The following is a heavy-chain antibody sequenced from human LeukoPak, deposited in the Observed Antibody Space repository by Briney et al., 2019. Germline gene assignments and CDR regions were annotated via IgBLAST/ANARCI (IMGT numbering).Heavy chain of an antibody. CDR2: IGGSGGRT. Sequence: SGGSLRLSCAASGFTFSSYGMSWVRQAPGKGLEWVSAIGGSGGRTYYADSVKGRSTISRDNSKNTLYLQMNSLRVEDTAIYYCAKAPAGPEYSSTWKFGYNWFDPWGQGTLVTVSS. D-gene: IGHD6-13*01. V-gene: IGHV3-23*01. CDR1: GFTFSSYG. CDR3: AKAPAGPEYSSTWKFGYNWFDP. J-gene: IGHJ5*02.